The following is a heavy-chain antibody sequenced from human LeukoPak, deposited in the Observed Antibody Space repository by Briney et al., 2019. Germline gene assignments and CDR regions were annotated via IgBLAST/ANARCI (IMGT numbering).Heavy chain of an antibody. V-gene: IGHV3-53*01. D-gene: IGHD4-11*01. CDR1: AFTVSSSY. J-gene: IGHJ4*02. CDR2: IYSGGST. CDR3: AGHSSVYYFDY. Sequence: PGGSLRLSCAASAFTVSSSYMSWVRQAPVKGLEWVSVIYSGGSTYYADSAKGRFTISRDNSKNTLYLQMNSLRAEDTAVYYCAGHSSVYYFDYWGQGTLVTVSS.